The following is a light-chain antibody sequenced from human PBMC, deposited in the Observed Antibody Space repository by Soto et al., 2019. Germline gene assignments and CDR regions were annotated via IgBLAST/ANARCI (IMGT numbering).Light chain of an antibody. CDR1: QSISSH. CDR3: QQRSNWPPVLT. V-gene: IGKV3-11*01. Sequence: EIVLTQSPASLSLSPGERATLSCRASQSISSHLAWFQQRPGQPPRLLIYGASNRATGIPARFGGSGSGTNFPLTISSLEHEDFAVYYCQQRSNWPPVLTFGGGTKVEIK. CDR2: GAS. J-gene: IGKJ4*01.